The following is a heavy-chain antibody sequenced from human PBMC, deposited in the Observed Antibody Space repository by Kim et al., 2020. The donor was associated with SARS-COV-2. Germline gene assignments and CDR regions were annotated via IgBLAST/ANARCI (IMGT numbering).Heavy chain of an antibody. V-gene: IGHV3-23*01. J-gene: IGHJ1*01. CDR2: ISGSGGST. CDR3: AKGTPMIVVVIGGHFQH. D-gene: IGHD3-22*01. Sequence: GGSLRLSCAASGFTFSSYAMSWVRQAPGKGLEWVSAISGSGGSTYYADSVKGRFTISRDNSKNTLYLQMNSLRAEDTAVYYCAKGTPMIVVVIGGHFQHWGQGTLVTVSS. CDR1: GFTFSSYA.